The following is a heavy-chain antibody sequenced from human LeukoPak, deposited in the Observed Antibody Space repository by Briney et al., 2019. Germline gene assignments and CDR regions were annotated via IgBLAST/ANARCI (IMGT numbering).Heavy chain of an antibody. CDR2: IIAGADTT. CDR3: ARDGTTTRFNWFDP. J-gene: IGHJ5*02. V-gene: IGHV3-23*01. Sequence: GGSLRLSCAASGFTFSSYAMSWVRQAPGKGLEWVSGIIAGADTTYYADSVKGRFTISRDHSKNTLYLQMNSLRAEDTAIYYCARDGTTTRFNWFDPWGQGTLVTVSS. CDR1: GFTFSSYA. D-gene: IGHD1-7*01.